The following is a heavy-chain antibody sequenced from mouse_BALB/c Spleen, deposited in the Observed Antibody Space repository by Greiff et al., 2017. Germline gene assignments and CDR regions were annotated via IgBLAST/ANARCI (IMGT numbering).Heavy chain of an antibody. D-gene: IGHD1-1*02. V-gene: IGHV1S41*01. CDR2: IAPGSGST. Sequence: DLVKPGASVKLSCKASGYTFTSYWINWIKQRPGQGLEWIGRIAPGSGSTYYNEMFKGKATLTVDTSSSTAYIQLSSLSSEDSAVYFCARRGLLLWDYFDYWGQGTTLTVSS. CDR3: ARRGLLLWDYFDY. CDR1: GYTFTSYW. J-gene: IGHJ2*01.